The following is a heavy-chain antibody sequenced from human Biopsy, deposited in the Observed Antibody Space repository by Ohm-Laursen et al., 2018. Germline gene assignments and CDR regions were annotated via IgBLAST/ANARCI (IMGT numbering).Heavy chain of an antibody. CDR3: ARHPTGFWFDP. J-gene: IGHJ5*02. CDR1: GGSISSSTTYY. CDR2: IYNTETT. Sequence: SDTLSLTCTVSGGSISSSTTYYWAWLRQLPGKGLEWIGSIYNTETTFYNPSLKSRVTISVDTSTNQFSRKVSSVTAADTALYFCARHPTGFWFDPWGHGTLVTVSS. V-gene: IGHV4-39*01.